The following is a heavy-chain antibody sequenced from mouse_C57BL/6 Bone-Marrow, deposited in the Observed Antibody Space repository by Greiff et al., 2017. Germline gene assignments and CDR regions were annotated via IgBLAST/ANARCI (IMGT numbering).Heavy chain of an antibody. CDR1: GFTFSDYG. CDR2: ISSGSSTI. Sequence: EVKLLQSGGALVKPGGSLQLPCPASGFTFSDYGMHCVRQAPEKGLAWVAYISSGSSTIYYADTVKGRFPISRDNAKNTLFLQMTSLGSEDTAMYYCARQRGAMDYWGQGTSVTVSS. V-gene: IGHV5-17*01. CDR3: ARQRGAMDY. J-gene: IGHJ4*01.